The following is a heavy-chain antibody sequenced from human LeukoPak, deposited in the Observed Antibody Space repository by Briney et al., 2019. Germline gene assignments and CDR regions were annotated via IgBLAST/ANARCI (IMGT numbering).Heavy chain of an antibody. CDR2: IYTSGST. D-gene: IGHD3-9*01. CDR1: GGSISSYY. V-gene: IGHV4-4*07. CDR3: ARGPAGYDILTGYYPSYYFDY. J-gene: IGHJ4*02. Sequence: SETLSLTCTVSGGSISSYYWSWIRQPAGKGLEWIGRIYTSGSTNYNPSLKSRVTISVDTSKNQFSLKLSSVTAADTAVYYCARGPAGYDILTGYYPSYYFDYWGQGTLVTVSS.